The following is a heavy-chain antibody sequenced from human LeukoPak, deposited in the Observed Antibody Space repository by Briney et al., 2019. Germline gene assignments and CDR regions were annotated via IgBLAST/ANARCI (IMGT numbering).Heavy chain of an antibody. CDR1: GYSFTGYW. CDR2: IYPGDSDT. Sequence: GESLKISCKGSGYSFTGYWIGWVRQMPGKGLEWMGIIYPGDSDTRYSPSFQGQVTISADKSISTAYLQWSSLKASDTAMYYCARQERVVVPAAIRDYYYYMDVWGKGTTVTVSS. J-gene: IGHJ6*03. D-gene: IGHD2-2*02. CDR3: ARQERVVVPAAIRDYYYYMDV. V-gene: IGHV5-51*01.